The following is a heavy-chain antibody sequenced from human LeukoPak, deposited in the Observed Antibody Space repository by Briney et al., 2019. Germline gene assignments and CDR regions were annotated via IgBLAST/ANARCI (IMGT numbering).Heavy chain of an antibody. CDR2: IDYSGST. J-gene: IGHJ6*02. CDR1: GGSISSYY. Sequence: SETLSLTCTVSGGSISSYYWSWIRQPPGKGLEWIGYIDYSGSTNYNPSLKSRVTISADTSKNQFSLKLSSVTAADTAVYYCARVGGGAYYYGMDVWGQGTTVSVFS. CDR3: ARVGGGAYYYGMDV. D-gene: IGHD3-16*01. V-gene: IGHV4-59*08.